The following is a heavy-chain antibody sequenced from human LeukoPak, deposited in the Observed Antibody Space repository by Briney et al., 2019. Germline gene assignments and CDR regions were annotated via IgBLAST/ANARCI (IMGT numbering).Heavy chain of an antibody. V-gene: IGHV4-30-2*01. CDR3: ASSYYDFWSGLFDY. D-gene: IGHD3-3*01. Sequence: SETLSLTCTVSGGSISSGGYYWSWIRQPPGKGLEWIGYIYRSGSTYYNPSLKSRVTISVDRSKNQFSLKLSSVTAADTAVYYCASSYYDFWSGLFDYWGQGTLVTVSS. CDR1: GGSISSGGYY. J-gene: IGHJ4*02. CDR2: IYRSGST.